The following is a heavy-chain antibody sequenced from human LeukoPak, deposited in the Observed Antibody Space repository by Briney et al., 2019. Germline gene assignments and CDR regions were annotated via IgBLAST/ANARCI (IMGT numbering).Heavy chain of an antibody. CDR3: ARDILTGYYVNDAFDI. CDR2: ISAYNGNT. D-gene: IGHD3-9*01. CDR1: GYTFTSYG. Sequence: GASVKVSCKASGYTFTSYGISWVRQAPGQGLEWMGWISAYNGNTNYAQKLQGRVTMTTDTSTSTAYMELGSLRSDDTAVYYCARDILTGYYVNDAFDIWGQGTMVTVSS. J-gene: IGHJ3*02. V-gene: IGHV1-18*01.